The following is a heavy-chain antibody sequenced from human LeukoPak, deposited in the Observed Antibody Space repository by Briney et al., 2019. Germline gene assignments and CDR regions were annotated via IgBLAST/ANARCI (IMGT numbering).Heavy chain of an antibody. D-gene: IGHD3-22*01. CDR3: AREKKDGSTGYNYYYFDY. CDR1: GGSISSGGYY. V-gene: IGHV4-61*08. CDR2: IYYSGST. J-gene: IGHJ4*02. Sequence: PSETLSLTCTVSGGSISSGGYYWSWIQQPPGKGLEWIGYIYYSGSTNHNPSLKSRVTISVDTSKNQFSLKLSSVTAADTAVYYCAREKKDGSTGYNYYYFDYWGQGTLVTVSS.